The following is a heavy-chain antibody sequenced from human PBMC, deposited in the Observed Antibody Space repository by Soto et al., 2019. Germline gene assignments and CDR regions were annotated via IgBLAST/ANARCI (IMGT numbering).Heavy chain of an antibody. CDR2: IIPIFGAA. J-gene: IGHJ4*02. CDR1: GGTFSSYA. CDR3: ATNPYYDSSGYIDY. D-gene: IGHD3-22*01. V-gene: IGHV1-69*13. Sequence: ASVKVSCKASGGTFSSYAISWVRQAPGQGLEWMGGIIPIFGAANYAQKFQGRVTITADESTSTAYMELSSLRSEDTAVYYCATNPYYDSSGYIDYWGQGTLVTVSS.